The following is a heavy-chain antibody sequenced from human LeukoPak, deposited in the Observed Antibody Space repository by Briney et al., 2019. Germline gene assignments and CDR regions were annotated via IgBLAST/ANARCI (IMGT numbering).Heavy chain of an antibody. CDR2: ISGSGYIT. CDR1: EFTLRNYA. D-gene: IGHD3-16*01. J-gene: IGHJ4*02. CDR3: TKGSGDLGLGYFHY. Sequence: GGSLRLSCAASEFTLRNYAMSWVRQAPGKGLEWVSAISGSGYITYYADSVKGRFTISRDNSKNTLYLQMNSLRAEDTAVYYCTKGSGDLGLGYFHYWGQGTLVTVSS. V-gene: IGHV3-23*01.